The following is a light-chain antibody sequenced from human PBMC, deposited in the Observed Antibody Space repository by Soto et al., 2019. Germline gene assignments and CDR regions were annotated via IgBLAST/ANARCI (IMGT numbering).Light chain of an antibody. CDR2: EVS. CDR3: SSYTTLSTRV. CDR1: SSDVGGYKV. V-gene: IGLV2-14*01. Sequence: QSALTQPASVSGSPGQSITISCTGTSSDVGGYKVVSWYQQHPGKAPKLMIYEVSNRPSGVSNRFSGSKSGNTASLTISGLQAEDEADYYCSSYTTLSTRVFGGGTKLTVL. J-gene: IGLJ3*02.